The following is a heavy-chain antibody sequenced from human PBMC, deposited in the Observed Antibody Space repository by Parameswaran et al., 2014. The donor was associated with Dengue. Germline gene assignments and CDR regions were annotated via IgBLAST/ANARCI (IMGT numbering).Heavy chain of an antibody. J-gene: IGHJ4*02. CDR3: ARASVGATHFDY. Sequence: WIRQPPGKGLEWIGYIYYSGSTNYNPSLKSRVTISVDTSKNQFSLKLSSVTAADTAVYYCARASVGATHFDYWGQGTLVTVSS. D-gene: IGHD1-26*01. V-gene: IGHV4-59*01. CDR2: IYYSGST.